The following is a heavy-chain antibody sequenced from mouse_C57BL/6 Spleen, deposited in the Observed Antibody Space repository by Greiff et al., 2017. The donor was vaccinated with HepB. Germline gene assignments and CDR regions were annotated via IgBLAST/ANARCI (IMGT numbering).Heavy chain of an antibody. CDR3: AKGYYDYDVSMDY. Sequence: VQLQQSGPELVKPGASVKISCKASGYAFSSSWMNWVKQRPGKGLEWIGRIYPGDGDTNYNGKFKGKATLTADKSSSTAYMQLSSLTSEDSAVYFCAKGYYDYDVSMDYWGQGTSVTVSS. D-gene: IGHD2-4*01. V-gene: IGHV1-82*01. CDR1: GYAFSSSW. CDR2: IYPGDGDT. J-gene: IGHJ4*01.